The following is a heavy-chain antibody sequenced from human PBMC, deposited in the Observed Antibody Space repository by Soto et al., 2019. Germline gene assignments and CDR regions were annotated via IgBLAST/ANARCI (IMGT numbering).Heavy chain of an antibody. CDR3: ARDRGSSWYEADPFGWFDP. V-gene: IGHV6-1*01. CDR2: TYYRSKWYN. D-gene: IGHD6-13*01. CDR1: GDSVSSNSAA. J-gene: IGHJ5*02. Sequence: PSQTLSLTCAISGDSVSSNSAAWNWIRQSPSRGLEWLGRTYYRSKWYNDYAVSVKSRITINPDTSKNQFSLQLNSVTPEDTAVYYCARDRGSSWYEADPFGWFDPWGQGXLVTVYS.